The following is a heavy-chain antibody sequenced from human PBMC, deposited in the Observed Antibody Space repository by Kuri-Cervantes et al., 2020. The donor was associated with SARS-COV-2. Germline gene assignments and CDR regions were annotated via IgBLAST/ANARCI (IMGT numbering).Heavy chain of an antibody. D-gene: IGHD1-26*01. V-gene: IGHV3-21*01. Sequence: GGSLRLSCAASGFSLSRYTMNWVRQAPGKALEWVSSISGSGSYIYYADSVKGRFTISRDNSKNTLYLQMNSLRAEDTAVYYCANSLLLSLDYWGQGTPVTVSS. CDR3: ANSLLLSLDY. CDR1: GFSLSRYT. CDR2: ISGSGSYI. J-gene: IGHJ4*02.